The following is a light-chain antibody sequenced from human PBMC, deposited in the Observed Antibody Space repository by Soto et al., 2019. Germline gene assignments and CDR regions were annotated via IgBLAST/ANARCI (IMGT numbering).Light chain of an antibody. V-gene: IGLV2-23*01. CDR1: SSVLGSYNL. J-gene: IGLJ2*01. CDR3: CSYAGSNTYVV. CDR2: EGS. Sequence: QSVLTQPASVSGSPGQSITISCTGTSSVLGSYNLVSWYQQHPGKAPKLMIYEGSKRPSGVSNRFSGSKSGNTASLTISGLQAEDEADYYCCSYAGSNTYVVFGGGTKLTVL.